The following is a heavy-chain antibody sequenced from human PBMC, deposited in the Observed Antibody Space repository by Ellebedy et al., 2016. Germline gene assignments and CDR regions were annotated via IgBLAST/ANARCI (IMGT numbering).Heavy chain of an antibody. CDR1: GFTFSSYS. Sequence: GGSLRLSXAASGFTFSSYSMNWVRQAPGKGLEWVSSISSSSSYIYYADSVKGRFTISRDNAKNSLYLQMNSLRAEDTAVYYCARDVGATAYYYYMDVWGKGTTVTVSS. V-gene: IGHV3-21*01. J-gene: IGHJ6*03. CDR2: ISSSSSYI. CDR3: ARDVGATAYYYYMDV. D-gene: IGHD3-10*01.